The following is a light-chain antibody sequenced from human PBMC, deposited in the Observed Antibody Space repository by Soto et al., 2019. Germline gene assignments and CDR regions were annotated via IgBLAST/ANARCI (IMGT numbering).Light chain of an antibody. V-gene: IGKV3-20*01. Sequence: ESVLTQSQGTLSLSPGERVTLSCRASQTFGSTYLAWYQQRPGQSPRLLIDGASRRASGIPDRFRGSGSGTDFPLTISRLEPEDFAVYYCQQFGTSPLYTFGQGTKLEIK. CDR1: QTFGSTY. J-gene: IGKJ2*01. CDR2: GAS. CDR3: QQFGTSPLYT.